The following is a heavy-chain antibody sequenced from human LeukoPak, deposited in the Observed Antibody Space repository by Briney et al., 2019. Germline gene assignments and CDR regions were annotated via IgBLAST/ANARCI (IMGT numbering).Heavy chain of an antibody. D-gene: IGHD2-8*01. CDR1: GYTFTGYY. V-gene: IGHV1-2*06. J-gene: IGHJ4*02. Sequence: GASVKVSCKASGYTFTGYYMHWVRQAPGQGPQWMGRINPKTGGTNYAQKFQGRVTMTGDTSISTAYMELTRLGSDDTAVYYCARRVQTTGVFDYWGQRTLVTVSS. CDR3: ARRVQTTGVFDY. CDR2: INPKTGGT.